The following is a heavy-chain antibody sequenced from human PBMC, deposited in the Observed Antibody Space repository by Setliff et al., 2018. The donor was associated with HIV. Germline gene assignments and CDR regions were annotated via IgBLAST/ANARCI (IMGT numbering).Heavy chain of an antibody. V-gene: IGHV4-34*01. Sequence: SETLSLTCAVYGGSFSGYYWSWIRQPPGKGLEWIGEINHDRTTNYNPSLKSRVTISVDTSKNQFSLKLSSVTAADTAVYYCAREPRVRGTLDFWGQGTLVTVSS. J-gene: IGHJ4*02. D-gene: IGHD2-15*01. CDR2: INHDRTT. CDR3: AREPRVRGTLDF. CDR1: GGSFSGYY.